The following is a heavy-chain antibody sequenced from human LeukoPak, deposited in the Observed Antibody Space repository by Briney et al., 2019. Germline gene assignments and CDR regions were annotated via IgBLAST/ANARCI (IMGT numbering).Heavy chain of an antibody. CDR3: ARSPYINYGIDY. D-gene: IGHD4-11*01. CDR2: VYTGGNT. Sequence: GGSLRLSCAASGFTVSSNYMSWVRQAPGKGLEWVSVVYTGGNTHYADSVNGRFTISRDNSRNTLYLQMNSLRADDTAVYYCARSPYINYGIDYWGQGTLVTVSS. J-gene: IGHJ4*02. V-gene: IGHV3-53*01. CDR1: GFTVSSNY.